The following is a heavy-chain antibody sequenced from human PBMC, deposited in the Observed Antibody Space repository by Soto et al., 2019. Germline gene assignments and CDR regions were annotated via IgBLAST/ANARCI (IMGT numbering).Heavy chain of an antibody. CDR3: ARDTRYSSSSGGGD. Sequence: QVQLVQSGAEVKKPGSSVKVSCKASGGTFSSYAISWVRQAPGQGLEWMGGIIPIFGTANYAQKFQGRVTITADKPRSTAYMGLSSLRSEDTAVYYCARDTRYSSSSGGGDWGQGTLVTVSS. V-gene: IGHV1-69*06. CDR1: GGTFSSYA. CDR2: IIPIFGTA. D-gene: IGHD6-6*01. J-gene: IGHJ4*02.